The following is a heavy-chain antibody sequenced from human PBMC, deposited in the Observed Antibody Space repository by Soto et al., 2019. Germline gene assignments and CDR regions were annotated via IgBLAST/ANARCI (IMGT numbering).Heavy chain of an antibody. CDR3: ARFYYDSSGYLPSPYYYYSGMDV. Sequence: PGGSLRLSCAASGFTFSSYWMSWVRQAPGKGLEWVANIKQDGSEKYYVDSVKGRFTISRDNAKNSLYLQMNSLRAEDTAVYYCARFYYDSSGYLPSPYYYYSGMDVWGQGTTVPVPS. CDR2: IKQDGSEK. V-gene: IGHV3-7*04. D-gene: IGHD3-22*01. CDR1: GFTFSSYW. J-gene: IGHJ6*02.